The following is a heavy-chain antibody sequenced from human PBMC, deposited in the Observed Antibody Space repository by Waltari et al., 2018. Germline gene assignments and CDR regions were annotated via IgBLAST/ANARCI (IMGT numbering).Heavy chain of an antibody. Sequence: QVQLQQWGAGLLKPSETLSLTCAVYGGSLSGSYWSWIRQPPGKGLEWIGEINHSGSTNYNPSLKSRVTISVDTSKNQFSLKLSSVTAADTAVYYCARRGRFGYRLDYWGQGTLVTVSS. CDR2: INHSGST. D-gene: IGHD3-10*01. V-gene: IGHV4-34*01. J-gene: IGHJ4*02. CDR1: GGSLSGSY. CDR3: ARRGRFGYRLDY.